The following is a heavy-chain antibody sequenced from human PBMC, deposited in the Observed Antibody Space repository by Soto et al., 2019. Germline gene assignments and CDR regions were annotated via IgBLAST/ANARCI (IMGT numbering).Heavy chain of an antibody. CDR1: GGSISSYY. CDR2: IYYSGST. Sequence: SETLSLTCTVSGGSISSYYWSWIRQPPGKGLEWIGYIYYSGSTNYNPSLKSRVTISVDTSKNQFSLKLSSVTAADTAVYYCARVHVDILTYYMYVWGKGTTVTVSS. V-gene: IGHV4-59*01. D-gene: IGHD3-9*01. CDR3: ARVHVDILTYYMYV. J-gene: IGHJ6*03.